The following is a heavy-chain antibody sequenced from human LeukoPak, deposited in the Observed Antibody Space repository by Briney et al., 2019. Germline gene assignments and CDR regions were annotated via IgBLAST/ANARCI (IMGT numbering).Heavy chain of an antibody. CDR1: GYTFTSYG. CDR3: ARDYYYDSSGYSIDY. CDR2: ISAYNGNT. D-gene: IGHD3-22*01. V-gene: IGHV1-18*01. J-gene: IGHJ4*02. Sequence: ASVNVSCKASGYTFTSYGISWVRQAPGQGLEWMGWISAYNGNTNYAQRLQGRVTMTTDTSTSTAYMELRSLRSDDTAVYYCARDYYYDSSGYSIDYWGQGTLVTVSS.